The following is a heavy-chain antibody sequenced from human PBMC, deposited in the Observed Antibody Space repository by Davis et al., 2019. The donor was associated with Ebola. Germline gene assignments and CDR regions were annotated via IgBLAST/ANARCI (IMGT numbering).Heavy chain of an antibody. D-gene: IGHD2-21*02. CDR3: ARHVQPCTDCYNWFDP. CDR1: GYSFTSYW. V-gene: IGHV5-51*01. Sequence: GGSLRLSCKGSGYSFTSYWIGWVRQMPGKGLEWMGNIYPGDSDTRYSPSFQGQVTISADKSIRTAYLQWSSLKASDTAMYYCARHVQPCTDCYNWFDPWGQGTLVTVSS. J-gene: IGHJ5*02. CDR2: IYPGDSDT.